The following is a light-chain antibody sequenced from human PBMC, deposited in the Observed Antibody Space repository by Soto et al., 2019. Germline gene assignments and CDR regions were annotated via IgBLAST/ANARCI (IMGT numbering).Light chain of an antibody. J-gene: IGKJ5*01. CDR1: QTVRNND. Sequence: EFVLTQSPGTLSLSPGERATLSCRSSQTVRNNDLAWYQQKPSQAHRLLIYGASSRATGIPDRFGGSWSGTDCHLTLSRLEPEDVAVYYCQQRSNWPITFRQGTRLEI. V-gene: IGKV3D-20*02. CDR2: GAS. CDR3: QQRSNWPIT.